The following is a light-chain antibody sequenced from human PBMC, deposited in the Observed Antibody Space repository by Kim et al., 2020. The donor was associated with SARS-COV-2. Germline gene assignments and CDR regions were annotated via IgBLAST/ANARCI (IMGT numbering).Light chain of an antibody. CDR3: GTWDTSLSVGV. V-gene: IGLV1-51*01. CDR2: DNN. J-gene: IGLJ3*02. Sequence: GPKVTISCSGSSSNIGNNYVSWYQHHPGTAPKLLIYDNNKRPSGIPDRFSGSKSGTSATLGITGLQTGDEADYYCGTWDTSLSVGVFGGGTKLTVL. CDR1: SSNIGNNY.